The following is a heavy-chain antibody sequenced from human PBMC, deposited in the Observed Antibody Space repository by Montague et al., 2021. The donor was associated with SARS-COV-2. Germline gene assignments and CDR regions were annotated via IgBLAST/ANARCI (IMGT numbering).Heavy chain of an antibody. J-gene: IGHJ6*02. CDR1: GGSISDYH. CDR3: ARGGGYDNYVLDV. Sequence: SETLSLTCTVSGGSISDYHWSWIRQPPGRGLQWIGYIYYSGSTDYSPSLNSRVTISLDTSKNQFSLKVSSVTAADTAVYYCARGGGYDNYVLDVWGPGPTVTVSS. CDR2: IYYSGST. D-gene: IGHD3-22*01. V-gene: IGHV4-59*01.